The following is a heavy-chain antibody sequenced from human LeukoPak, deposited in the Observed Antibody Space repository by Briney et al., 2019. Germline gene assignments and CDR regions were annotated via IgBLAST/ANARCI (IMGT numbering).Heavy chain of an antibody. CDR3: ARDSALYYDFWSGYYPLDY. V-gene: IGHV1-8*01. CDR1: GYTFTSYD. J-gene: IGHJ4*02. CDR2: MNPNSGNT. D-gene: IGHD3-3*01. Sequence: ASVKVSCKASGYTFTSYDINWVRQATGQGLEWMGWMNPNSGNTKYSQKFQGRVTITRDTSASTAYMELSSLRSEDTAVYYCARDSALYYDFWSGYYPLDYWGQGTLVTVSS.